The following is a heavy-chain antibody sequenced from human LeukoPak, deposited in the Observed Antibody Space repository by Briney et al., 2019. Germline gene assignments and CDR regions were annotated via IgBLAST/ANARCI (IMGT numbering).Heavy chain of an antibody. CDR1: GFTFSSYA. D-gene: IGHD4-17*01. V-gene: IGHV3-64*01. Sequence: GGSLRLSCAASGFTFSSYAMRWVRQAPGKGLEYVSAISSNGGSTYYANSVKGRFTISRDNSKNTLYLQMGSLRAEDMAVYYCARDGSIYGDYQVGNWFDPWGQGTLVTVSS. J-gene: IGHJ5*02. CDR3: ARDGSIYGDYQVGNWFDP. CDR2: ISSNGGST.